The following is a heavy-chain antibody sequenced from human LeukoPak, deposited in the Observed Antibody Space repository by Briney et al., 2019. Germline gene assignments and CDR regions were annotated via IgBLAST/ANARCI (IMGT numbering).Heavy chain of an antibody. CDR2: INPDGGNT. CDR1: GYTFTNSY. Sequence: ASVKVSCKASGYTFTNSYIHWVRQAPGQVLEWMGLINPDGGNTNYAQNFQGRVTMTRDMSTSTVYMELSSLRSEDTAVYYCARRYLYYFDYWGQGTLVTVSS. D-gene: IGHD1-1*01. J-gene: IGHJ4*02. V-gene: IGHV1-46*01. CDR3: ARRYLYYFDY.